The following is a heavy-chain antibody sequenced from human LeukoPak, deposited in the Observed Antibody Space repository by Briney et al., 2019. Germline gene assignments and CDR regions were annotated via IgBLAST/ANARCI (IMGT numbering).Heavy chain of an antibody. D-gene: IGHD3-10*01. Sequence: GGSLRLSCAASGFTFSSYAMSWVRQAPGKGLEWVSRLNSDGSSTIYADSVKGRFTISRDNAKNTLYLQMNSLRAEDTAVYYCARGLGGTGDHWGQGTLVTVSS. J-gene: IGHJ4*02. CDR1: GFTFSSYA. CDR3: ARGLGGTGDH. V-gene: IGHV3-74*01. CDR2: LNSDGSST.